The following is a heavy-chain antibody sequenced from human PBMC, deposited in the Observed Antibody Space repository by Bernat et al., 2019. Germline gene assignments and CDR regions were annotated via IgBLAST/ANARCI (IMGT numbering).Heavy chain of an antibody. CDR2: ISAYKGNT. CDR1: GYTFTSYG. CDR3: ARILMVYGTDRVYYSGMDV. J-gene: IGHJ6*02. Sequence: QVQLVQSGAEVKKPGASVKVSCKASGYTFTSYGISWVRQAPGQGLEWRGWISAYKGNTNYAQKLQGRVTMTTDTSTSTAYMELRSLRADDTAVYYCARILMVYGTDRVYYSGMDVLGQVTTVSVSS. V-gene: IGHV1-18*01. D-gene: IGHD2-8*01.